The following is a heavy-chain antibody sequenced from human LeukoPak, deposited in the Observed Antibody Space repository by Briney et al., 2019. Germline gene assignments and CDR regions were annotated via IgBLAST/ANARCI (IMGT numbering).Heavy chain of an antibody. D-gene: IGHD3-10*01. CDR2: IKQDGSEK. V-gene: IGHV3-7*01. J-gene: IGHJ6*03. CDR3: ARVERLLWFGEFHYYYYMDV. CDR1: GFTFSSYW. Sequence: GGSLRLSCAASGFTFSSYWMSWVRQAPGKGLEWVANIKQDGSEKYYVDSVKGRFTISRDNAKNSLYLQMNSLRAEDTAVYYCARVERLLWFGEFHYYYYMDVWGKGTTVTVSS.